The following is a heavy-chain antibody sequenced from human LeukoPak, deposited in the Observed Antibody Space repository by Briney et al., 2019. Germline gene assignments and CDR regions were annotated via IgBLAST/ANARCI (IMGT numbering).Heavy chain of an antibody. D-gene: IGHD3-10*01. J-gene: IGHJ4*02. CDR3: ARDLIYYGSGSPNPTY. V-gene: IGHV1-18*01. CDR1: GYTFTSYG. Sequence: GASVKVSCKASGYTFTSYGISWVRQAPGQGLEWRGWISAYNGNTNYAQKLQGRVTMTTDTSTSTAYMELRSLRSDDTAVYYCARDLIYYGSGSPNPTYWGQGTLVTVSS. CDR2: ISAYNGNT.